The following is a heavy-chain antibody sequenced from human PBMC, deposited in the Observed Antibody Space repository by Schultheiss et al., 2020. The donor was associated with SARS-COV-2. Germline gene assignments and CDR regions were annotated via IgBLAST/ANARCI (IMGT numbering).Heavy chain of an antibody. D-gene: IGHD6-19*01. CDR3: ASASSAWSYFDS. Sequence: GGSLRLSCAASGFTVSSNYLTWVRQAPGKGLEWVSVIYSGGSTYYADSVKGRFTISRDNSKNTLYLQMNSLKFEDTAVYYCASASSAWSYFDSWGQGTLVTVSS. CDR2: IYSGGST. CDR1: GFTVSSNY. V-gene: IGHV3-53*01. J-gene: IGHJ4*02.